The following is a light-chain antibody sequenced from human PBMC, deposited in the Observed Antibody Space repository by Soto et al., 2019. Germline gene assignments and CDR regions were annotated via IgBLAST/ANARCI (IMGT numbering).Light chain of an antibody. CDR2: AAS. CDR3: HHYDSSPPYT. CDR1: QSISSY. V-gene: IGKV1-39*01. J-gene: IGKJ2*01. Sequence: DLQMTQSPSSLSASVGDRVTITCRASQSISSYLNWYQQKPGKAPKLLIYAASSLQSGVPSRFRGSGSRTDFTLTISSLQPEDFGVYYCHHYDSSPPYTFGQGTKLEI.